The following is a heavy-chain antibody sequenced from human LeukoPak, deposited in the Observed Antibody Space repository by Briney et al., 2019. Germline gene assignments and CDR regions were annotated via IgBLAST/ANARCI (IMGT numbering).Heavy chain of an antibody. Sequence: PGGSLRLSCAASGFRFSYHDMHWVRRAPGKWLEFVSSIGAAGAHTFYADSVKGRFTISRDNFQSTMYLQMDGLRPEDSAVYYCARELDGPKTGGFDIWGQGTVVTVSS. CDR2: IGAAGAHT. J-gene: IGHJ3*02. V-gene: IGHV3-64*02. CDR1: GFRFSYHD. CDR3: ARELDGPKTGGFDI. D-gene: IGHD1-1*01.